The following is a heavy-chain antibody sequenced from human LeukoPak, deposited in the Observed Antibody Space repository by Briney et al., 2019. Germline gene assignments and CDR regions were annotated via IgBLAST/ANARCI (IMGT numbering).Heavy chain of an antibody. CDR1: GFTFSSYN. CDR3: ARDKKGYSYIGMDV. V-gene: IGHV3-21*01. CDR2: ISSSSSYI. J-gene: IGHJ6*04. Sequence: GGSLRLSCVASGFTFSSYNMNWVRQAPGKGLEWISSISSSSSYIYYAGSVKGRFTISRDNAKNSLYLQMNGLRAEDTAVYYCARDKKGYSYIGMDVWGKGSTVTVSS. D-gene: IGHD5-18*01.